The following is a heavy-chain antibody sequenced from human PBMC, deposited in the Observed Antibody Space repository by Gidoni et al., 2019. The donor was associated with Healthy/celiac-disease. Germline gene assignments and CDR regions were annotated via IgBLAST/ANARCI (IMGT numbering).Heavy chain of an antibody. V-gene: IGHV3-33*01. Sequence: QVQLVESGGGVVQPGRSLRLSCAASGFTFISYGMHWVRQAPGKGLEWVAVIWYDGSNKYYADSVKGRFTISRDNSKNTLYLQMNSLRAEDTAVYYCARVDSSSYYYYYMDVWGKGTTVTVSS. CDR1: GFTFISYG. D-gene: IGHD6-6*01. J-gene: IGHJ6*03. CDR2: IWYDGSNK. CDR3: ARVDSSSYYYYYMDV.